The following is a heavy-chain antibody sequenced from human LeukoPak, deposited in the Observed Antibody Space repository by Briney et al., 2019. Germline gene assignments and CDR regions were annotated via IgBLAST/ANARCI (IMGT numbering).Heavy chain of an antibody. V-gene: IGHV3-15*01. D-gene: IGHD3-22*01. CDR1: GFTFSNAW. CDR2: IKSKTDGGTT. Sequence: GGSLRLSCAASGFTFSNAWMSWVRQAPGKGLEWVGRIKSKTDGGTTDYAAPVKGRFTTSRDDSKNTLYLQMNSLKTEDTAVYYCTADYYDSSGYYYVYWGQGTLVTVSS. J-gene: IGHJ4*02. CDR3: TADYYDSSGYYYVY.